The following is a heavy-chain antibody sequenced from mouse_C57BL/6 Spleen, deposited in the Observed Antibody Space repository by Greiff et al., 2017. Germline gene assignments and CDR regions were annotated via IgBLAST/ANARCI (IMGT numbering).Heavy chain of an antibody. V-gene: IGHV1-52*01. CDR1: GYTFTSYW. D-gene: IGHD1-1*01. CDR2: IDPSDSET. J-gene: IGHJ1*03. Sequence: QVQLQQPGAELVRPGSSVKLSCKASGYTFTSYWMHWVKQRPIQGLEWIGNIDPSDSETHYNQKFKDKATLTVDKSSSTAYMQLHSLTSEDSEVYYCARPDGSSLYWDFDVWGTGTTVTVSS. CDR3: ARPDGSSLYWDFDV.